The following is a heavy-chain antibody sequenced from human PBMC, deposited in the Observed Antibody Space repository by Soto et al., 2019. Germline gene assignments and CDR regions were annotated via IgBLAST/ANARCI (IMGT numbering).Heavy chain of an antibody. Sequence: SETLSLTCAVYGGSFSGYYWSWIRQPPGKGLEWIGEINHSGSTNYNPSLKSRVTISVDTSKNQFSLKLSSVTAADTAVYYCARMDSSGWYLGDDDAFDIWGQGTMVTVSS. D-gene: IGHD6-19*01. J-gene: IGHJ3*02. CDR3: ARMDSSGWYLGDDDAFDI. V-gene: IGHV4-34*01. CDR1: GGSFSGYY. CDR2: INHSGST.